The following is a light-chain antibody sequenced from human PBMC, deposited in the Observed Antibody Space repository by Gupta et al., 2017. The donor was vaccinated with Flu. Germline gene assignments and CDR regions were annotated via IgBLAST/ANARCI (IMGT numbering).Light chain of an antibody. CDR3: QQCYSSPRT. CDR2: PSS. J-gene: IGKJ5*01. V-gene: IGKV1-39*01. Sequence: IHLTQSPSSLSAAVGDKVTLTGRASQSVGTNLNWYQQKTGTVPRLLIYPSSTLQGGVPSRFSGSGSGTEFTLTIDPVENEDFGTYYCQQCYSSPRTFGQGTQLENK. CDR1: QSVGTN.